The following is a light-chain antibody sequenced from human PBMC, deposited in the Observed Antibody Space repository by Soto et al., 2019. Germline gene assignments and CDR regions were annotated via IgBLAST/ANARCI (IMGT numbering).Light chain of an antibody. Sequence: QSALTQPPSASASLGQSVTISCTGTSSDVGGYNYVSWYQQHPGKTPKVMIFEVNKRPSGVPYRFSGSKSGNTASLTVSGLQPEDEADYYCSSYAGSNNPFVFGTGTKLTVL. J-gene: IGLJ1*01. CDR3: SSYAGSNNPFV. CDR2: EVN. CDR1: SSDVGGYNY. V-gene: IGLV2-8*01.